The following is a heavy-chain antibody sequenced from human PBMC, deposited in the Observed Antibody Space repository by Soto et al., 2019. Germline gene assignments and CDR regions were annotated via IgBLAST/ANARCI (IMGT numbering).Heavy chain of an antibody. CDR3: ARVDPRGVAVVRDY. D-gene: IGHD3-10*01. CDR1: GYTFTSYY. CDR2: INPSGGST. V-gene: IGHV1-46*01. Sequence: GASVKVSCKASGYTFTSYYMHWVRQAPGQGLEWMGIINPSGGSTSYALKFQGRVTLTTDTSTSTAYMELRSLRSDDTAVYFCARVDPRGVAVVRDYWGQGTLVTVSS. J-gene: IGHJ4*02.